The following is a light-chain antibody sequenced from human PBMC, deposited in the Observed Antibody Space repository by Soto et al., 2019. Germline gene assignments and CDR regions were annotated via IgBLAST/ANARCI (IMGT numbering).Light chain of an antibody. CDR3: QQYDSSEYT. Sequence: EVVLSQSPGTLSLSPGERATLSCRASQSVSSRHLAWYQQKPGQAPRLLIYGASSRAAGIPDRFSGRGSGTDFTLTISRLEPEDFAVYYCQQYDSSEYTFGQGTKVEVK. CDR2: GAS. CDR1: QSVSSRH. J-gene: IGKJ2*01. V-gene: IGKV3-20*01.